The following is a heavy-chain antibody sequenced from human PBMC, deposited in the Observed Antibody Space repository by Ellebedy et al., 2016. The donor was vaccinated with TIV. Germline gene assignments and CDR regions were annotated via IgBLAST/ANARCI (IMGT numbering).Heavy chain of an antibody. D-gene: IGHD2-2*01. CDR2: FAPQYDET. J-gene: IGHJ4*02. V-gene: IGHV1-24*01. Sequence: AASVKVSCKVSGYTLTELSVHWVRQAPGKGLEWMGGFAPQYDETVYAQKFQGRVTMTEDTSTDTAYMELRSLGSEDTAVYYCATLPSSLFAFDYWGQGTLVTVSS. CDR1: GYTLTELS. CDR3: ATLPSSLFAFDY.